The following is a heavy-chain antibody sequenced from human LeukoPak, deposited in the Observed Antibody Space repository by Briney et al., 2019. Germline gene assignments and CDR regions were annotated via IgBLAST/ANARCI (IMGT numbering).Heavy chain of an antibody. CDR2: IKHDGSEK. V-gene: IGHV3-7*01. J-gene: IGHJ4*02. CDR1: GFIFTGYF. D-gene: IGHD3-3*01. CDR3: ATDRGWRTSGYYLYYEY. Sequence: GGSLRLSCAASGFIFTGYFMSWVRQAPGKGLEWVASIKHDGSEKYYVDSVRGRFTISRDNTKNLLYLQMSSLRAEDTAVYYCATDRGWRTSGYYLYYEYWGQGTLVTLSS.